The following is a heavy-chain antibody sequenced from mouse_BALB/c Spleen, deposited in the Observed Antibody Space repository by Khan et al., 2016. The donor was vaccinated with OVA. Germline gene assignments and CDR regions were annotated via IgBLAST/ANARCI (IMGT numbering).Heavy chain of an antibody. D-gene: IGHD4-1*01. CDR2: INPDNAGT. CDR3: AREASSWDFSFPY. CDR1: GYTFTNYV. J-gene: IGHJ3*01. V-gene: IGHV1S136*01. Sequence: EVQLQESGPELVEPGASVKMSCKASGYTFTNYVIHWVKQKTGQGLEWIGYINPDNAGTRYNEKFKGKATLTSDISSTSAYMELLSLTTEDFAGFYCAREASSWDFSFPYWGTGTLDTVCA.